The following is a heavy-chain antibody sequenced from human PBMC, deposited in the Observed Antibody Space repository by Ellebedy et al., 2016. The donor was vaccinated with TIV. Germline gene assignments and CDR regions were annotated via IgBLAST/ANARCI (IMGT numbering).Heavy chain of an antibody. CDR3: ARGRGEFDY. CDR2: ISGSGGST. J-gene: IGHJ4*02. CDR1: GFTFSSYG. D-gene: IGHD3-10*01. V-gene: IGHV3-23*01. Sequence: GESLKISXAASGFTFSSYGMHWVRQAPGKGLEWVSAISGSGGSTYYADSVKGRFTISRDNSKNTLYLQMNSLRAEDTAVYYCARGRGEFDYWGQGTLVTVSS.